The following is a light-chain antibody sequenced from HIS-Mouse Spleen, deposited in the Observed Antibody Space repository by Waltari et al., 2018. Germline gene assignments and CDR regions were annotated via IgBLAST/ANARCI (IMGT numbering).Light chain of an antibody. CDR1: QSVLYSSNNKNY. V-gene: IGKV4-1*01. J-gene: IGKJ2*01. CDR3: QQDYSTPYT. CDR2: WES. Sequence: DIVMTQSPDSLAVSLGERATINCKSSQSVLYSSNNKNYLAWYQQKPGQPPKLLIYWESTRESGVPDRFSGSGSGTDFTLTISSLQAEDVAVYYCQQDYSTPYTFGQGTKLEIK.